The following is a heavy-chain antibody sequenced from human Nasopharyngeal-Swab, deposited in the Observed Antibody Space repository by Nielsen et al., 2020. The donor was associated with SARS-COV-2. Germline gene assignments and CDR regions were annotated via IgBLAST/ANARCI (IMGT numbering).Heavy chain of an antibody. J-gene: IGHJ4*02. V-gene: IGHV4-4*02. CDR2: IYHSGST. CDR3: ARDPSGDYYYDSSGRPRHYFDY. D-gene: IGHD3-22*01. Sequence: WIRQPPGKGLEWIGEIYHSGSTNYNPSLKSRVTISVDKSKNQFSLKLSSVTAADTAVYYCARDPSGDYYYDSSGRPRHYFDYWGQGTLVTVSS.